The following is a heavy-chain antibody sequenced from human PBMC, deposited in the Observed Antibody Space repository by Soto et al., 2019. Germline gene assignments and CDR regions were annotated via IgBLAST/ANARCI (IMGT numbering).Heavy chain of an antibody. Sequence: QVQLQQWGAGLLKPSETLSLTCAVYGGSFSGYYWSWIRQPPGKGLEWIGEINHSGSTNYNPSLKSRVTISVDTSKNQFSLKLSSVTAADTAVYYCARGRWSLVAGLGAFDIWGQGTMVTVSS. D-gene: IGHD6-19*01. V-gene: IGHV4-34*01. CDR2: INHSGST. CDR3: ARGRWSLVAGLGAFDI. CDR1: GGSFSGYY. J-gene: IGHJ3*02.